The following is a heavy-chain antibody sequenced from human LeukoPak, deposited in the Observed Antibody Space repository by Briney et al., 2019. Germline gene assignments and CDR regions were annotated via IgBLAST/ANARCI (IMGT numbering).Heavy chain of an antibody. CDR3: ARSSYRGLYYFDY. CDR2: INHSGST. V-gene: IGHV4-34*01. CDR1: GGSFGGYY. J-gene: IGHJ4*02. Sequence: PSETLSLTCAVYGGSFGGYYWSWIRQPPGKWLEWIGEINHSGSTNYNPSLKSRVTISVDTSKNQFSLKLSSVTAADTAVYYCARSSYRGLYYFDYWGQGTLVTVSS. D-gene: IGHD5-18*01.